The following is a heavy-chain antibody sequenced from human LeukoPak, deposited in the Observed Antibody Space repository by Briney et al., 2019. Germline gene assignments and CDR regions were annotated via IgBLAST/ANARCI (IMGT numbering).Heavy chain of an antibody. J-gene: IGHJ3*02. CDR2: ISGSGGST. CDR3: VSAAGAFDM. D-gene: IGHD6-13*01. Sequence: GGSLRLSCAASGFTFSSYAMSWVRQAPGKGLEWVSAISGSGGSTYYADSMKGRCTISRDNSKNMVYLQMNSLRVEDTAVYYCVSAAGAFDMWGQGTLVTVSS. V-gene: IGHV3-23*01. CDR1: GFTFSSYA.